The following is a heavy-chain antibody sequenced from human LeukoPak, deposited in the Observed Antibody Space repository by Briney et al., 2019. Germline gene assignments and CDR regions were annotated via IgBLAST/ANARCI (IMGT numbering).Heavy chain of an antibody. Sequence: ASVKVSCKASGYTFTSYGISWVRQAPGQGLEWMGWINPNSGGTNYAQKFQGRVTMTRDTSISTAYMELSRLRSDDTAVYYCARGYSSSYYWGQGTLVTVSS. J-gene: IGHJ4*02. D-gene: IGHD6-13*01. CDR3: ARGYSSSYY. V-gene: IGHV1-2*02. CDR2: INPNSGGT. CDR1: GYTFTSYG.